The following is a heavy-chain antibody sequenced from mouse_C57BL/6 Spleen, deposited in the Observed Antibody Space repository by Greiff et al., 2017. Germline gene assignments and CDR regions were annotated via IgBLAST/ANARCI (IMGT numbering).Heavy chain of an antibody. V-gene: IGHV1-15*01. Sequence: VQLQESGAELVRPGASVTLSCKASGYTFTDYEMHWVKQTPVHGLEWIGAIVPETGGTAYNQKFKGKAILTADKSSSTAYMELRSLTSEDSAVSYGTRDGPYSLDYWGQGTTLTVSS. CDR1: GYTFTDYE. J-gene: IGHJ2*01. CDR3: TRDGPYSLDY. CDR2: IVPETGGT. D-gene: IGHD2-3*01.